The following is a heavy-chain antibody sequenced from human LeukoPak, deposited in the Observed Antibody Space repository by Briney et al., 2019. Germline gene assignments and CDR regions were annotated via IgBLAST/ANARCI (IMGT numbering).Heavy chain of an antibody. CDR3: ARGASGDFWSGYYFGYYYYYMDV. CDR2: MNPNSGNT. D-gene: IGHD3-3*01. J-gene: IGHJ6*03. CDR1: GYTFTSYD. V-gene: IGHV1-8*03. Sequence: GASVKVSCKASGYTFTSYDINWERQATGQGLEWMGWMNPNSGNTGYAQKFQGRVTITRNTSISTAYMELSSLRSEDTAVYYCARGASGDFWSGYYFGYYYYYMDVWGKGTTVTV.